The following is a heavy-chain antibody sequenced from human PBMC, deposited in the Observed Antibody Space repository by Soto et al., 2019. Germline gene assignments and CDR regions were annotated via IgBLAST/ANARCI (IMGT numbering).Heavy chain of an antibody. CDR1: GFTFSSYD. V-gene: IGHV3-23*01. J-gene: IGHJ4*02. D-gene: IGHD6-6*01. CDR3: AKDLAYSSSSGGFYY. Sequence: GGSLRLSCAASGFTFSSYDMGWVRQAPGKGLEWVSAISGSGGSTYYADSVKGRFTISRDNSKNTLYLQMDSLRAEDTAVYYCAKDLAYSSSSGGFYYWGQGTLVTVSS. CDR2: ISGSGGST.